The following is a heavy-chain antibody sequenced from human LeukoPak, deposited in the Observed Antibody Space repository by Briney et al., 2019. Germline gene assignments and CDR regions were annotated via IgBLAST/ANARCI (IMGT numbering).Heavy chain of an antibody. CDR2: IYYTGST. Sequence: SETLSLTCAVYGGSFSGYYWSWIRQPPGKGLEWIGTIYYTGSTYYNPSLKSRVTISVDTSKNQFSLNLNSVTAADTAVYYCARERDGSITRGWFDPWGQGSLVTVSS. V-gene: IGHV4-34*11. D-gene: IGHD5-24*01. CDR3: ARERDGSITRGWFDP. J-gene: IGHJ5*02. CDR1: GGSFSGYY.